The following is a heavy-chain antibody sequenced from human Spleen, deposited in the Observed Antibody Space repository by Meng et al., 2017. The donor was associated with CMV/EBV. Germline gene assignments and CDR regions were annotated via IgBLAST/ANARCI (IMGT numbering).Heavy chain of an antibody. CDR3: ASFVVVVPAAIRYYYYYGMDV. CDR1: GGSFSGYY. J-gene: IGHJ6*02. V-gene: IGHV4-34*01. CDR2: INHSGST. D-gene: IGHD2-2*02. Sequence: SQTLSLTCAVYGGSFSGYYWSWIRQPPGKGLEWIGEINHSGSTNYNPSLKSRVTISVDTSKNQFSLKLSSVTAADTAVYYCASFVVVVPAAIRYYYYYGMDVWGQGTTVTVSS.